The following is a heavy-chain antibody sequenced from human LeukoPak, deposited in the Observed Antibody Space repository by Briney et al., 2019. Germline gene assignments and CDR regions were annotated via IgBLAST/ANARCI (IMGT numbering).Heavy chain of an antibody. Sequence: GGSLRLSCAASGFTFSSYGMSWVRQAPGKGLEWVSAISGSGGSTYYADSVKGRFTISRDNSKNTLYLQMNSLRAEDTAVYYCARPSSTDCSSTSCSDESKDAFDIWGQGTMVTVSS. CDR2: ISGSGGST. D-gene: IGHD2-2*01. V-gene: IGHV3-23*01. CDR1: GFTFSSYG. CDR3: ARPSSTDCSSTSCSDESKDAFDI. J-gene: IGHJ3*02.